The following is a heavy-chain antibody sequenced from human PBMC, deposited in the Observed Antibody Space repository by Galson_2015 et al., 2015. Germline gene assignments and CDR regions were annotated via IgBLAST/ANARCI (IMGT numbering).Heavy chain of an antibody. CDR3: ALFGGGAFDI. Sequence: PALVKPTQTLTLPCTFSGFSLTTRGVGVGWIRQPPGKALEWLALIHWDGDKRHSPSLKSRLTITKDTSKNQVVLTMTNMDPVDTAAYYCALFGGGAFDIWGQGPMVTVSS. D-gene: IGHD3-16*01. CDR2: IHWDGDK. J-gene: IGHJ3*02. V-gene: IGHV2-5*02. CDR1: GFSLTTRGVG.